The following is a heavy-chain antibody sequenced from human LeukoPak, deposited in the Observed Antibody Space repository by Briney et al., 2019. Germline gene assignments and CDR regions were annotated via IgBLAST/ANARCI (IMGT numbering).Heavy chain of an antibody. CDR3: ARDAGIAAAGTESGWFDP. D-gene: IGHD6-13*01. V-gene: IGHV3-11*01. CDR2: ISSSGSTI. Sequence: GGSLRLSCAASGFIFSDYYMNWIRQAPGKGLEWVSHISSSGSTIHYADSVKGRFTISRDNVKNLLYLQMSSLRAEDTAVYYCARDAGIAAAGTESGWFDPWGQGTLVTVSS. J-gene: IGHJ5*02. CDR1: GFIFSDYY.